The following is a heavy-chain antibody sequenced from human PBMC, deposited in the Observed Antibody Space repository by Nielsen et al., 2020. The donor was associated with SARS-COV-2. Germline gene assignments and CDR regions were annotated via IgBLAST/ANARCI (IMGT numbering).Heavy chain of an antibody. Sequence: GESLKISCSASGFDVSDNYMSWVRQAPGKGLEWVSMLYSGGAIYYANSVRGRFIISRDNSKNTLYLQMNSLRPGDTAVYYCVKGGGVTFPWGQGTLVTVSS. CDR3: VKGGGVTFP. CDR2: LYSGGAI. D-gene: IGHD2-21*02. CDR1: GFDVSDNY. J-gene: IGHJ5*02. V-gene: IGHV3-53*05.